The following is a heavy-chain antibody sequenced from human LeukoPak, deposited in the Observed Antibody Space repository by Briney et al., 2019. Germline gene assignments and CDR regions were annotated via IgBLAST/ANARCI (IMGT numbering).Heavy chain of an antibody. J-gene: IGHJ4*02. CDR2: ISSSGNTI. CDR3: AREGPVVRGSEVDY. CDR1: GFTFSTYS. Sequence: PGGSLRLSCAASGFTFSTYSMNWFRQAPGKGLEWVSYISSSGNTIYYADSVKGRFTISRDNAKNSLYLQVNSLRDEDTAVYYCAREGPVVRGSEVDYWGQGTLVTVSS. V-gene: IGHV3-48*02. D-gene: IGHD4-23*01.